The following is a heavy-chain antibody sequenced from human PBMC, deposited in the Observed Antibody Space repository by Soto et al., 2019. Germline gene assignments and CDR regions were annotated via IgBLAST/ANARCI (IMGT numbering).Heavy chain of an antibody. J-gene: IGHJ4*02. CDR2: INAGNGNT. V-gene: IGHV1-3*01. D-gene: IGHD2-15*01. CDR3: ARSVAPYYFDY. Sequence: ASVKVSCKASGYTFTSYAMHWVRQAPGQRLEWMGWINAGNGNTKYSQKFQGRVAITRDTSASTAYMELSSLRSEDTAAYYCARSVAPYYFDYWGQGTLVTVS. CDR1: GYTFTSYA.